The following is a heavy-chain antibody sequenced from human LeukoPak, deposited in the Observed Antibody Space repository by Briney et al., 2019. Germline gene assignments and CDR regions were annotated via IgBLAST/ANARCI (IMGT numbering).Heavy chain of an antibody. CDR2: IYSGGST. J-gene: IGHJ3*02. D-gene: IGHD4-23*01. V-gene: IGHV3-53*01. Sequence: GGSLRLSCAASGFTFSNAWMSWVRQAPGKGLEWVSVIYSGGSTYYADSVKGRFTISRDNSKNTLYLQMNSLRAEDTAVYYCARSMTTVGSGAFDIWGQGTMVTVSS. CDR1: GFTFSNAW. CDR3: ARSMTTVGSGAFDI.